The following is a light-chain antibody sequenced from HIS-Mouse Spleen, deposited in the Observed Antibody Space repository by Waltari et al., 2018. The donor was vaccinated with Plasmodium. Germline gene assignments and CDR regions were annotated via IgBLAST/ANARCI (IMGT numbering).Light chain of an antibody. CDR1: QSIINY. CDR2: AAS. CDR3: QQSYSTWT. Sequence: DMQMTQSPSSLSPSVGDRVTITCRASQSIINYFNCYQQKPGKAPNLLIYAASSLQSGVPSRFSGSGSGTDFTLTISSLQPEDFATYYCQQSYSTWTFGQGTKVEIK. V-gene: IGKV1-39*01. J-gene: IGKJ1*01.